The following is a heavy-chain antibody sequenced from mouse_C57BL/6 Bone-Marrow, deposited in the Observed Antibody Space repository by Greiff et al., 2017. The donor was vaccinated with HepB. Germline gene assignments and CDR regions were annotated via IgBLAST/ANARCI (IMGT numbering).Heavy chain of an antibody. CDR3: ARDDYEEWFAY. CDR2: IDPSDSYT. D-gene: IGHD2-4*01. CDR1: GYTFTSYW. Sequence: QVQLQHPGAELVKPGASVKLSCKASGYTFTSYWMQWVKQRPGQGLEWIGEIDPSDSYTNYNQKFKGKATLTVDTSSSTAYMQLSSLTSEDSAVYYCARDDYEEWFAYWGQGTLVTVSA. V-gene: IGHV1-50*01. J-gene: IGHJ3*01.